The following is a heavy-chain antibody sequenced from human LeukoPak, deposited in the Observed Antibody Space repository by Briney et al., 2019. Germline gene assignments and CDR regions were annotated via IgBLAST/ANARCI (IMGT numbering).Heavy chain of an antibody. V-gene: IGHV4-61*02. J-gene: IGHJ4*02. CDR2: IYTSRST. Sequence: SETLSLTCTVSGGSISSGSYYWSWIRQPAGKGLEWIGRIYTSRSTNYNPSLKSRVTISVDTSKNQFSLKLSSVTAADTAVYYCARVRKWQLDYWGQGTLVTASS. CDR3: ARVRKWQLDY. D-gene: IGHD5-12*01. CDR1: GGSISSGSYY.